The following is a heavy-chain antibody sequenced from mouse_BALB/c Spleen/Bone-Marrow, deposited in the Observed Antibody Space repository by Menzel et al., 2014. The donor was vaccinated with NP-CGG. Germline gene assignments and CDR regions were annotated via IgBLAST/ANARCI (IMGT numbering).Heavy chain of an antibody. CDR2: IRNKANGYTT. CDR3: ARDEKVRIYWYFDV. D-gene: IGHD2-14*01. Sequence: EVKLVESGGGLVQPGGSLRLSCATSGFTFTDYCMSWVRQPPGKALEWLGFIRNKANGYTTDYSASVKGRFAISRDNSQSILYLQMNTLRAEDSATYYCARDEKVRIYWYFDVWGAGTTVTVSS. V-gene: IGHV7-3*02. J-gene: IGHJ1*01. CDR1: GFTFTDYC.